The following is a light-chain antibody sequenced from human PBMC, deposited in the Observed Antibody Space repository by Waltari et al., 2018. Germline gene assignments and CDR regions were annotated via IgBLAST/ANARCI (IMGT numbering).Light chain of an antibody. V-gene: IGKV3D-15*01. CDR3: QQYNNWPPWT. CDR2: GAS. CDR1: QNINSN. Sequence: EIVMTQSPATLPESPGEGATLSCRASQNINSNLAWYQQQPGQTPRPLIYGASTRAIGIPARCSGSGSGTEFTPTTSSLQSEDFALYYCQQYNNWPPWTFGQGTKVEIK. J-gene: IGKJ1*01.